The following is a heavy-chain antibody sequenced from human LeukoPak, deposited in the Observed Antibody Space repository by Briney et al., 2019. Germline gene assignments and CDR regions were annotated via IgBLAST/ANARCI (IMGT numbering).Heavy chain of an antibody. CDR1: GFTFDDYA. Sequence: PGRSLRLSCAASGFTFDDYAMHWVRQAPGKGLEWVSGISWNSGRIGYADSVKGRFTISRDNAKNSLYLQMNSLRPEDTALYYCAKDKTSSGYLYYFDSWGQGTLVTVSS. V-gene: IGHV3-9*01. CDR3: AKDKTSSGYLYYFDS. CDR2: ISWNSGRI. D-gene: IGHD3-22*01. J-gene: IGHJ4*02.